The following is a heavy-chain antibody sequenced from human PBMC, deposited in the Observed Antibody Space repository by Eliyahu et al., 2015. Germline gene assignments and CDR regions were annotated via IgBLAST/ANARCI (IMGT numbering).Heavy chain of an antibody. CDR1: GFTFEDYA. D-gene: IGHD3-10*01. V-gene: IGHV3-9*01. CDR3: AKDSGPGNTFYYGMDV. J-gene: IGHJ6*02. CDR2: ISWNSANI. Sequence: EVQLVESGGALVQPGRSLRLSCAVSGFTFEDYAMHWARQAPGKGLEWVSGISWNSANIDYVDYVKGRFTISRDNAKNLLYLQMSSLRVEDTALYFCAKDSGPGNTFYYGMDVWGQGTTVTVSS.